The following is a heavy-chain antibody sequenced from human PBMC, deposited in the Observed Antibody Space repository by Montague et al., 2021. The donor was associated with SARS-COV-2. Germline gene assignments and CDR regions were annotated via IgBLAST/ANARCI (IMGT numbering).Heavy chain of an antibody. V-gene: IGHV4-59*01. CDR3: ARAAGYNWNYGYNWFDP. J-gene: IGHJ5*02. D-gene: IGHD1-7*01. CDR2: IYYSGST. CDR1: GGSISSYY. Sequence: SETLSLTCTVSGGSISSYYWSWIRQPPGKGLEWIGYIYYSGSTNYNPSLKSRVTISVDTSENQFSLKLSSVTAADTAVYYCARAAGYNWNYGYNWFDPWGQGTLVPVSS.